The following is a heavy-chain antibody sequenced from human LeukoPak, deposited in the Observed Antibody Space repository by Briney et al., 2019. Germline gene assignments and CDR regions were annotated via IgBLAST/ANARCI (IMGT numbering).Heavy chain of an antibody. CDR3: ARDGVYCSNGICYQKYYFDY. D-gene: IGHD2-8*01. CDR2: IYTSGST. CDR1: GGSITSYY. V-gene: IGHV4-4*07. Sequence: SETLSLTSPVSGGSITSYYWSWIRQPAGKGLEWIGHIYTSGSTNYNTSLKSRVTMSVDTSKNQFSLKLSSVTAADTAVYCCARDGVYCSNGICYQKYYFDYWGQGTLVTVSS. J-gene: IGHJ4*02.